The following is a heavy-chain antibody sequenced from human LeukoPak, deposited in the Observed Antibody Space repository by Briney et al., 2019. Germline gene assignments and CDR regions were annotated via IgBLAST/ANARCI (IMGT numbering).Heavy chain of an antibody. CDR2: ISSSSSTI. J-gene: IGHJ5*02. Sequence: GGSLRLSCEASGFTFSSYSMNWVRQAPGKGLEWVSYISSSSSTIYYADSVKGRFTISRDNAKNSLYLQMNSLRAEDTAVYYCARTLLYYYDSSGLHPWGQGTLVTVSS. CDR3: ARTLLYYYDSSGLHP. V-gene: IGHV3-48*01. D-gene: IGHD3-22*01. CDR1: GFTFSSYS.